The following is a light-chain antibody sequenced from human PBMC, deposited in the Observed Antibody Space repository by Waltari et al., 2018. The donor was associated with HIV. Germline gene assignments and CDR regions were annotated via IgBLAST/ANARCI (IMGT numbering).Light chain of an antibody. CDR2: DAS. J-gene: IGKJ4*01. CDR3: QQRSNWPLT. V-gene: IGKV3-11*01. CDR1: QSVSSY. Sequence: EIVLTQSPATLSLSPGERATLSCRASQSVSSYLAWYQQKPGQAPRLPIYDASNRATGIPARFSGSGSGTDFTLTISSLEPEDFAVYSGQQRSNWPLTFGGGTRWRSN.